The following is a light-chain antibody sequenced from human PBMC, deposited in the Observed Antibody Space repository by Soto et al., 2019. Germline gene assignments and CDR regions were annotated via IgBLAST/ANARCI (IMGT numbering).Light chain of an antibody. J-gene: IGKJ1*01. CDR2: SAV. CDR3: FQHYNXSWT. Sequence: AIQMTQSPSSLAASVVDRVTITCRARPYIRNELDVYQQKPGKAPNLLIFSAVNLQSGVPSRLRGGGSGTHLTITIRSLLLEDFATYCGFQHYNXSWTVGQRTKV. CDR1: PYIRNE. V-gene: IGKV1-6*01.